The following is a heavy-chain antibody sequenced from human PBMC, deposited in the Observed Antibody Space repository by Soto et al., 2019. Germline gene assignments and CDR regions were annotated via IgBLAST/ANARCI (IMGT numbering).Heavy chain of an antibody. V-gene: IGHV3-23*01. Sequence: DVQVLESGGGLVQPGGSLRLSCEASGFTISNYGMAWVRQAPGKGLEWVLAISGRDAYTYYADSVKGRFTISRDNSKNTLYLQMSSLTAEDTALYYCAKVERMTPYTHLRWGQGTLVTVSS. CDR1: GFTISNYG. CDR2: ISGRDAYT. CDR3: AKVERMTPYTHLR. D-gene: IGHD1-1*01. J-gene: IGHJ4*02.